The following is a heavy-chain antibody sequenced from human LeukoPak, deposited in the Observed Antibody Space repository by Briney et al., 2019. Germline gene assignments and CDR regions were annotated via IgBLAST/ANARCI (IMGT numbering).Heavy chain of an antibody. CDR2: IKSKTDGGTT. CDR1: GFTFSNAW. Sequence: GGSLRLSCAASGFTFSNAWMSWVRQAPGKGLEWVGRIKSKTDGGTTDYAAPVNGRFTISRDDSKNTLYLQMNSLKTEDTAVYYCTTFWAYSSSWTHFDYWGQGTLVTVSS. CDR3: TTFWAYSSSWTHFDY. J-gene: IGHJ4*02. D-gene: IGHD6-13*01. V-gene: IGHV3-15*01.